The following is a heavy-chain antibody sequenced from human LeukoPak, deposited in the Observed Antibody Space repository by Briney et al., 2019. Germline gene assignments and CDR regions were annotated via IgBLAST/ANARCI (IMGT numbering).Heavy chain of an antibody. D-gene: IGHD6-13*01. Sequence: SGTLSLTCTVSGDSISSYYWSWIRQPPGKGLEWIGYIYHSGSTNYNPSLKSRVTISADTSKDQFSLKLASVTAADTAVYYCATGYSSTWHYFDYWGKGTLVTVSS. CDR3: ATGYSSTWHYFDY. CDR2: IYHSGST. J-gene: IGHJ4*02. V-gene: IGHV4-59*01. CDR1: GDSISSYY.